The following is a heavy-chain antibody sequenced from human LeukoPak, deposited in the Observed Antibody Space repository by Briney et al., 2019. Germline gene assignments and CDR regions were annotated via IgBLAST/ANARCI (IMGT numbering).Heavy chain of an antibody. Sequence: PSETLSLTCAVSDGSISRYLWSWIRQPAGKGLEWLGRIHTSGTTTYSPSFQSRVTMSMDTSKKQISLRLSSVTAADTAVYYCATEQVSGSARGFDYRGQGSLVTVSS. V-gene: IGHV4-4*07. J-gene: IGHJ4*02. D-gene: IGHD6-19*01. CDR3: ATEQVSGSARGFDY. CDR1: DGSISRYL. CDR2: IHTSGTT.